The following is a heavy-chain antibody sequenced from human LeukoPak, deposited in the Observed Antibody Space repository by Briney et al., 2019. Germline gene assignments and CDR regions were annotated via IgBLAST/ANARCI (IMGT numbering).Heavy chain of an antibody. D-gene: IGHD5-18*01. V-gene: IGHV3-23*01. Sequence: PPGGSLRLSCVAFGFRFTDYGMSWVRQAPAKGLEWVSDISASGGSTYYADSVKGRFTISRDNSKNTLYLQMNSLRAEDTAVYYCAKGSSFGLGYYYYMDVWGNGTTVAVSS. CDR1: GFRFTDYG. CDR3: AKGSSFGLGYYYYMDV. J-gene: IGHJ6*03. CDR2: ISASGGST.